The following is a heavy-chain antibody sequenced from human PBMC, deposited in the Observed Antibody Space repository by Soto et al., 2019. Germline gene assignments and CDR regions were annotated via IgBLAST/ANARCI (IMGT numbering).Heavy chain of an antibody. D-gene: IGHD3-22*01. V-gene: IGHV3-30-3*01. CDR3: ARDGMSSGYYYLS. J-gene: IGHJ4*02. Sequence: GGSLRLSCAASGFTFSSYAMHWVRQAPGKGLEWVAVISYDGSNKYYADSVKGRFTISRDNSKNTLYLQMNSLRAEDTAVYYCARDGMSSGYYYLSRGQGTLVTVSS. CDR2: ISYDGSNK. CDR1: GFTFSSYA.